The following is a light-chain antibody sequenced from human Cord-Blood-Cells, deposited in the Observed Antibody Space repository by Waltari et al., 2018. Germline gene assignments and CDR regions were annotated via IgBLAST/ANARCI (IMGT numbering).Light chain of an antibody. CDR2: GKN. CDR1: SLRSYY. CDR3: NSRDSSGNLVV. Sequence: SSELTQDPAVSVALGQTVRITCQGDSLRSYYASWYQQKPGQAPLLVIYGKNNRPSGIPDRFSGSSSRNTASLTITGAQAEDEADYYCNSRDSSGNLVVFGGGTKLTVL. V-gene: IGLV3-19*01. J-gene: IGLJ2*01.